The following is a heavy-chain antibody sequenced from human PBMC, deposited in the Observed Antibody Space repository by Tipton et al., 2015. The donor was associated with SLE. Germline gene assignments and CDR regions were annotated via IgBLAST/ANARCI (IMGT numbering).Heavy chain of an antibody. CDR2: INHSGST. Sequence: TLSLTCAVYGGSFSGYYWSWIRQPSGKGLEWLGEINHSGSTNYNPSLKSRVTISVDTSNNHFSLKLSSVTAADTAVYYCARVILEWPEYWGQGSLLTVSS. CDR3: ARVILEWPEY. D-gene: IGHD3-3*01. J-gene: IGHJ4*02. CDR1: GGSFSGYY. V-gene: IGHV4-34*01.